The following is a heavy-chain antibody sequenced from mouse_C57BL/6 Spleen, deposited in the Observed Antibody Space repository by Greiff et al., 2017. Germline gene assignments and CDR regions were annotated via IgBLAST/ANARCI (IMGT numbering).Heavy chain of an antibody. CDR2: IDPSDSYS. J-gene: IGHJ4*01. V-gene: IGHV1-50*01. Sequence: VQLQQPGAELVKPGASVKLSCKASGYTFTSYWMQWVKQRPGQGLEWIGEIDPSDSYSNYNQKFKGKATLTVDTSSSTAYMQLSSLTSEDSAVYYCERRGDSSGYVGDAMDYWGQGTSVTVSS. CDR3: ERRGDSSGYVGDAMDY. CDR1: GYTFTSYW. D-gene: IGHD3-2*02.